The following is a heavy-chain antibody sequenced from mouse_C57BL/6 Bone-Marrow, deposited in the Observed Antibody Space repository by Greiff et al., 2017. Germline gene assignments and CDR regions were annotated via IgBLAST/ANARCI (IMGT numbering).Heavy chain of an antibody. CDR3: ALYYSNLDY. J-gene: IGHJ2*01. CDR2: IDPSDSYT. Sequence: QVQLQQPGAELVMPGASVKLSCKASGYTFTSYWMHWVKQRPGQGLEWIGEIDPSDSYTNYNQKFKGKSTLTADKSSSTAYMQLSSLTSEDSAVYYCALYYSNLDYWGQGTTLTVSS. V-gene: IGHV1-69*01. D-gene: IGHD2-5*01. CDR1: GYTFTSYW.